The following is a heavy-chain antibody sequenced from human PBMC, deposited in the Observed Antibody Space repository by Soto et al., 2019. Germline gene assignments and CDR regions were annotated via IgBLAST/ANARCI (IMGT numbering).Heavy chain of an antibody. D-gene: IGHD6-6*01. J-gene: IGHJ4*02. V-gene: IGHV1-2*02. CDR3: ARGVAARRPIDY. Sequence: VSVNVARKASGFAITDYYLHWVRKTPGQGLEWLGWINPNSGGTNYAQKFQGRVTMTRDTSISTAYMELSRLTSDDTAVYYCARGVAARRPIDYWGEGTLLSVYS. CDR2: INPNSGGT. CDR1: GFAITDYY.